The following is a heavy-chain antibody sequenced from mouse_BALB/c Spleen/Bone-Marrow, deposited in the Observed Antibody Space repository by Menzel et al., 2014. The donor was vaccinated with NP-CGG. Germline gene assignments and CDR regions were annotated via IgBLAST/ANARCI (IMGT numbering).Heavy chain of an antibody. CDR1: GYTFSSYW. CDR3: ASRYDTMDY. CDR2: ILPGSGSI. J-gene: IGHJ4*01. V-gene: IGHV1-9*01. Sequence: VMLVESGAELMKPGASVKISCKATGYTFSSYWIEWVKQRPGHGLEWIGEILPGSGSIKYNEEFKGKATFTADTSSNTAYMQLSSLTSEDSAVYYCASRYDTMDYWGQGTSVTVSS.